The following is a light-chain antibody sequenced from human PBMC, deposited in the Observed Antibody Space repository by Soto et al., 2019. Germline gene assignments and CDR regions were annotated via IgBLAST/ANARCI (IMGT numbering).Light chain of an antibody. CDR2: DAS. CDR3: HQRSNWPLYT. CDR1: QSVSSY. Sequence: EIVLTQSPATLSLSPGGRATLSCRASQSVSSYLAWYQQKPGQAPRLLIYDASNRATGIPARFSGSVSGTDFTLTISSLDPEDFAVYYCHQRSNWPLYTFGQGTKLEIK. V-gene: IGKV3-11*01. J-gene: IGKJ2*01.